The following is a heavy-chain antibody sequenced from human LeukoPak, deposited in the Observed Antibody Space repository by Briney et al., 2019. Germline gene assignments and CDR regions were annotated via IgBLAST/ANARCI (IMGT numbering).Heavy chain of an antibody. CDR2: INPSGDST. J-gene: IGHJ4*02. D-gene: IGHD3-22*01. Sequence: GASVKVSCKASEYTFTTYYMHWVRQAPGQGLEWMGIINPSGDSTSYAQKFQGRITMTRDTSTRTVYMELSSLRSEDTAVYYCARDQGYYDSSGYSYYFDYWGQGTLVTVSS. CDR1: EYTFTTYY. V-gene: IGHV1-46*01. CDR3: ARDQGYYDSSGYSYYFDY.